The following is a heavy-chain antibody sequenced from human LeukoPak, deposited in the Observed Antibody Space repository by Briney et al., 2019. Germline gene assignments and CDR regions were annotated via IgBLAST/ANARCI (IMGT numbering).Heavy chain of an antibody. CDR1: GFTFTAYY. D-gene: IGHD3-16*01. CDR2: INPNRGGT. CDR3: ARALGDYVWGSYTPHYYYYMDV. V-gene: IGHV1-2*02. J-gene: IGHJ6*03. Sequence: ASVKVSCKASGFTFTAYYMHWVRQAPGQRLEWMGWINPNRGGTNYAQRFQGRVIMTWDTSISTAYMELSRLRSDDTAVYYCARALGDYVWGSYTPHYYYYMDVWGKGTTVAISS.